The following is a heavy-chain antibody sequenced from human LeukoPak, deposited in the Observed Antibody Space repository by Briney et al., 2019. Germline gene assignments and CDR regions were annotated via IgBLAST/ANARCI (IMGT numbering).Heavy chain of an antibody. V-gene: IGHV3-23*01. D-gene: IGHD5-24*01. J-gene: IGHJ4*02. CDR3: ANTDGYNPRALRY. Sequence: GGSLRLSCAASGFTFSSYAMSWVRQAPGKGLEWVSAICGSGGSTYYADSVKGRFTISRDNSKNTLYLQMNSLRAEDTAVYYCANTDGYNPRALRYWGQGTLVTVSS. CDR1: GFTFSSYA. CDR2: ICGSGGST.